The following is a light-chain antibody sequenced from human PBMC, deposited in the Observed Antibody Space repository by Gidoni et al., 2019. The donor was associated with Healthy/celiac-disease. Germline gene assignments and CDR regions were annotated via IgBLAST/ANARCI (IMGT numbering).Light chain of an antibody. CDR2: GAS. CDR1: QSVSSSY. Sequence: EIVSTQSPRTLSLSPGESATLSCRASQSVSSSYLAWYQQKPGQAPKLLIYGASSRATGIPDRFSGSGSGTDFTLTISRLEPEDFAVYYCQQYGSSPCTFGQGTKVEIK. J-gene: IGKJ1*01. CDR3: QQYGSSPCT. V-gene: IGKV3-20*01.